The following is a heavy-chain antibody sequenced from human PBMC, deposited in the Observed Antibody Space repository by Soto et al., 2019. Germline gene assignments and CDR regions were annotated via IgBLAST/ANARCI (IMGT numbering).Heavy chain of an antibody. Sequence: ASVKVSCKASANTFIGYYMHWVRQAPGQGLEWMGWINPNSGGTNYAQKFQGRVTMTRDTSISTAYMELSRLRSDDTAVYYCARISIWFGAANWFDPWGQGTLVTVSS. CDR2: INPNSGGT. CDR1: ANTFIGYY. V-gene: IGHV1-2*02. J-gene: IGHJ5*02. D-gene: IGHD3-10*01. CDR3: ARISIWFGAANWFDP.